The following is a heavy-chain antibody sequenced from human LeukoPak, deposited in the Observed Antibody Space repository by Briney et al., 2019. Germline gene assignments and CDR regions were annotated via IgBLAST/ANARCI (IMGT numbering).Heavy chain of an antibody. Sequence: ASVKVSCKASGYAFTGYYMHWVRQAPGQGLEWMGWINPNSGGTNYAQKFQGRVTMTRDTSISTAYMELSRLRSDDTAVYYCARARYYGSGSYHYWGQGTLVTVSS. CDR3: ARARYYGSGSYHY. CDR2: INPNSGGT. V-gene: IGHV1-2*02. J-gene: IGHJ4*02. D-gene: IGHD3-10*01. CDR1: GYAFTGYY.